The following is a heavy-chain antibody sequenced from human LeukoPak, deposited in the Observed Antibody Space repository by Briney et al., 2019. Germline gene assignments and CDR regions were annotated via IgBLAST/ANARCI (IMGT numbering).Heavy chain of an antibody. Sequence: GGSLRLSCAASGFTFSNAWMNWVRQAPGKGLECVGRIYSKTDGGTTDYAAPVKGRFTISRDDSKNTLYLQMNSLKTEDTAVYYCTTGFFGVVNDAFDIWGQGTTVTVSS. D-gene: IGHD3-3*01. CDR1: GFTFSNAW. CDR2: IYSKTDGGTT. J-gene: IGHJ3*02. V-gene: IGHV3-15*01. CDR3: TTGFFGVVNDAFDI.